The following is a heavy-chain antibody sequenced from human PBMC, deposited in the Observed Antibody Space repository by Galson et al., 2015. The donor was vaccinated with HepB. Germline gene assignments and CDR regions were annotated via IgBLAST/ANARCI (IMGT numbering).Heavy chain of an antibody. J-gene: IGHJ5*02. V-gene: IGHV1-69*04. Sequence: SVKVSCKASGGTFSSYAISWVRQAPGQGLEWMGRIIPILGIANYAQKFQGRVTITADKSTSTAYMELSSLRSEDTAVYYCARWDWGNSGGISGFDPWGQGTLVTVSS. CDR3: ARWDWGNSGGISGFDP. CDR1: GGTFSSYA. D-gene: IGHD2-15*01. CDR2: IIPILGIA.